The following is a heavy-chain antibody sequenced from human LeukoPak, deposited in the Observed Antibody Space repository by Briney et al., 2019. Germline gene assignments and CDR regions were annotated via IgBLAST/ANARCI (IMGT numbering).Heavy chain of an antibody. CDR3: ARDLDCGGDCFDY. V-gene: IGHV7-4-1*02. CDR1: GYTFTTYA. D-gene: IGHD2-21*01. J-gene: IGHJ4*02. Sequence: GASVKVSCKASGYTFTTYAMNWVRQAPGQGLEWMGWISTNTGNPTYAQGFTGRFVFSLDTSVSTAYLQISSLKAEDTAVYYCARDLDCGGDCFDYWGQGTLVTVSS. CDR2: ISTNTGNP.